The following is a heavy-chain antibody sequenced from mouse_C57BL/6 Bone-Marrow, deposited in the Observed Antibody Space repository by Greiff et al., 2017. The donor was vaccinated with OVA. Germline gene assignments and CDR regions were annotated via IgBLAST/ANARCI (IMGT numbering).Heavy chain of an antibody. D-gene: IGHD1-1*01. V-gene: IGHV14-4*01. J-gene: IGHJ2*01. CDR1: GFNIKDDY. CDR2: IDPENGDT. CDR3: THNYYGIRGY. Sequence: VQLQQSGAELVRPGASVKLSCTASGFNIKDDYMHWVKQRPEQGLEWIGWIDPENGDTEYASKFQGKATITADTSSNTAYLQLSSLTSEDTAVYDCTHNYYGIRGYWGQGTTLTVPS.